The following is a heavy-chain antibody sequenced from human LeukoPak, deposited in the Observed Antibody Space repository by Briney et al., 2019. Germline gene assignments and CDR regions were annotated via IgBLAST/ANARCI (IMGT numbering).Heavy chain of an antibody. CDR3: AKGRQLASFDY. J-gene: IGHJ4*02. Sequence: GGSLRLSCAASGFTFSNYAMNWVRQAPGKGLEWVSGISSKGGSTYYTDSVKGRFTISRDNSKNTLYLQMNSLRVEDTAVYYCAKGRQLASFDYWGQGTLVTVSS. CDR2: ISSKGGST. D-gene: IGHD1-1*01. CDR1: GFTFSNYA. V-gene: IGHV3-23*01.